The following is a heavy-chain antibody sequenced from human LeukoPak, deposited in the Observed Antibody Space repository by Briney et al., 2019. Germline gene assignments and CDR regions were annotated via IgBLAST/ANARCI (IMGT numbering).Heavy chain of an antibody. CDR2: IYPGDSDT. CDR3: ARPEGYGGNSGGFDY. Sequence: GESLKIPCKGSGYSFTSYWIGWVRQVPGKGLEWMGIIYPGDSDTRYSPSFQGQVTISADKSISTAYLQWSSLKASDTAMSYCARPEGYGGNSGGFDYWGQGTLVTVSS. CDR1: GYSFTSYW. D-gene: IGHD4-23*01. V-gene: IGHV5-51*01. J-gene: IGHJ4*02.